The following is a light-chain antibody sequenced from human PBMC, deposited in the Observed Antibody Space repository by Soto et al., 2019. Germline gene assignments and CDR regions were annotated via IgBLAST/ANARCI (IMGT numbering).Light chain of an antibody. Sequence: EIALTQSPGTLSLSPGERATLSCRASQSVSSALAWYLQKPGQAPRLLIYDASTRAAGIPVRFSGSGSGTDFTLTISSLEPEDFAVYYCQQRSNWPAMITFGQGTRLEIK. CDR3: QQRSNWPAMIT. CDR2: DAS. CDR1: QSVSSA. V-gene: IGKV3-11*01. J-gene: IGKJ5*01.